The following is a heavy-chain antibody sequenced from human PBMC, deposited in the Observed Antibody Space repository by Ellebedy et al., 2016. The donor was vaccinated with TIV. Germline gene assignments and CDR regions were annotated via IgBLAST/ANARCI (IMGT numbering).Heavy chain of an antibody. Sequence: GGSLRLXXAASGFTFSNYGMTWVRQAPGKGLEWISLIGGLDTGTYYADSVKGRFTISRDNSKDTLYLQMNSLRAEDTAVYYCARRGRGTVGFDNWGQGTLVTVSS. J-gene: IGHJ4*02. CDR3: ARRGRGTVGFDN. V-gene: IGHV3-23*03. D-gene: IGHD1-7*01. CDR1: GFTFSNYG. CDR2: IGGLDTGT.